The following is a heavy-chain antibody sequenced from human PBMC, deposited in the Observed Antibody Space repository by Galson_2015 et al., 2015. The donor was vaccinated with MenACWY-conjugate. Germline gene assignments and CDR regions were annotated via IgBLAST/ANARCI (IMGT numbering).Heavy chain of an antibody. Sequence: SLRLSCAASGFTFSRYAMSWVRQAPGKGLEWVSAISGSGGSTYYADSVKGRFTISRDNSKNTLYLQMNSLRAEDTAVYYCAKDMGALGGSDYWGQGTLVTVSS. J-gene: IGHJ4*02. CDR3: AKDMGALGGSDY. V-gene: IGHV3-23*01. D-gene: IGHD1-26*01. CDR2: ISGSGGST. CDR1: GFTFSRYA.